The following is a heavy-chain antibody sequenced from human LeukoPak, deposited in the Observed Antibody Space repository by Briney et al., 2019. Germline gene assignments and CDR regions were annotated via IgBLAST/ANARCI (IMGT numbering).Heavy chain of an antibody. Sequence: PGGSLRLSCAASGFTFSSFGMYWVRQAPGKGLEWVAVIWYDGSNDDYADSVKGRFTISRDNSKNTLYLQMNSLRVEDTAVYYCANARGNTVPFTWFDSWGQGTLVTVSS. V-gene: IGHV3-33*06. D-gene: IGHD2-2*01. J-gene: IGHJ5*01. CDR1: GFTFSSFG. CDR2: IWYDGSND. CDR3: ANARGNTVPFTWFDS.